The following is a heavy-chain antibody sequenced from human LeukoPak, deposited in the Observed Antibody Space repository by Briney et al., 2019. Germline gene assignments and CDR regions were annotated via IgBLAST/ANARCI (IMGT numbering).Heavy chain of an antibody. V-gene: IGHV4-30-4*02. D-gene: IGHD6-13*01. J-gene: IGHJ4*02. CDR2: IYYSGST. CDR1: GGSISSGDYY. CDR3: ARARIAAAGTRRYCYFDY. Sequence: SDTLSLTCTVSGGSISSGDYYWCWIRQPPGQGLEWIGYIYYSGSTYYNPSLKSRINISVDTSKNQFSLKLTSVTAADTAVYYCARARIAAAGTRRYCYFDYWGQGTLVTVSS.